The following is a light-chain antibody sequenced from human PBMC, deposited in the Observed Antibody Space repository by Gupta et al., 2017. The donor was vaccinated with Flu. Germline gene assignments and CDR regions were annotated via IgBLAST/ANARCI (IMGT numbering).Light chain of an antibody. J-gene: IGKJ2*03. CDR2: VAS. CDR3: QQDGSLYS. V-gene: IGKV3-20*01. CDR1: QSVSSSY. Sequence: EIVLTQCPRTLSLSPGESATLSCRARQSVSSSYLAWYQQKPGQAPRLLIYVASSRATGIPDRFSGSGSGTDFTLTISRLEPEDFAVYYWQQDGSLYSFGHGTKLEIK.